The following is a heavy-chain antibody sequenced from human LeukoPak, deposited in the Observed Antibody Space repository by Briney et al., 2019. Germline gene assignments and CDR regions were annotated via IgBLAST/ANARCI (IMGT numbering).Heavy chain of an antibody. Sequence: GGSLRLSCAASEFTFSSYWMHWVRPVPGKGLVWVSRISTDGSITSYANSVKGRFTISRDNGKNTVYLQMNSLRGEDTAVYYCARAVHSGGRFDPWGQGTLVTVSS. D-gene: IGHD2-15*01. CDR3: ARAVHSGGRFDP. CDR2: ISTDGSIT. J-gene: IGHJ5*02. V-gene: IGHV3-74*01. CDR1: EFTFSSYW.